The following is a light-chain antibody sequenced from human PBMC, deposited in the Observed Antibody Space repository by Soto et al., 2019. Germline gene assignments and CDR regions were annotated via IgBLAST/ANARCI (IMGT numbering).Light chain of an antibody. CDR1: SSNIGAGFD. V-gene: IGLV1-40*01. CDR2: GNS. J-gene: IGLJ1*01. Sequence: QSVLEQPPSVSGAPGQRVTISCTGSSSNIGAGFDVHWYQQLPGTAPKLLVYGNSNRPSGVPDRFSGSKSGTSASLAVTGLQAEDEADYYCQSYDSSLSAYVFGTGTKVTVL. CDR3: QSYDSSLSAYV.